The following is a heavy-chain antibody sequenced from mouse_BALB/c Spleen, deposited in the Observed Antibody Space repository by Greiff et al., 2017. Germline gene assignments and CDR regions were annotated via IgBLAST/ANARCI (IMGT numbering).Heavy chain of an antibody. Sequence: VQLKESGPELVKPGASVKISCKASGYTFTDYNMHWVKQSHGKSLEWIGYIYPYNGGTGYNQKFKSKATLTVDNSSSTAYMELRSLTSEDSAVYYCARPYYGRYYAMDDWGEGTSVTVSS. D-gene: IGHD1-2*01. V-gene: IGHV1S29*02. J-gene: IGHJ4*01. CDR3: ARPYYGRYYAMDD. CDR2: IYPYNGGT. CDR1: GYTFTDYN.